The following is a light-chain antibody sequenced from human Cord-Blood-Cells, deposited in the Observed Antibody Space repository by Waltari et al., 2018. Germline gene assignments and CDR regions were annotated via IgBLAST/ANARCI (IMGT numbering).Light chain of an antibody. J-gene: IGLJ3*02. CDR2: DVS. Sequence: QPAPTQPASSSASPGQAITITCTTTSSSVGGYNYDPWYQQHPGHAPKLMIYDVSKQPSGVSNRFSGSKSGNTASLTISGLQAEEEADYYCSSYTSSNPWVFGGGTKLTVL. V-gene: IGLV2-14*01. CDR3: SSYTSSNPWV. CDR1: SSSVGGYNY.